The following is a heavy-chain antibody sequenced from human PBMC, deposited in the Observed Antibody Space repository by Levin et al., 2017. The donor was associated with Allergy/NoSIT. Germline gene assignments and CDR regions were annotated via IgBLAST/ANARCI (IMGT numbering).Heavy chain of an antibody. CDR2: INWNGGST. V-gene: IGHV3-20*01. Sequence: PGGSLRLSCAASGFTFDDYGMSWVRQAPGKGLEWVSGINWNGGSTGYADSVKGRFTISRDNAKNSLYLQMNSLRAEDTALYHCARDRTLENGYWYFDLWGRGTLVTVSS. CDR1: GFTFDDYG. J-gene: IGHJ2*01. CDR3: ARDRTLENGYWYFDL. D-gene: IGHD1-1*01.